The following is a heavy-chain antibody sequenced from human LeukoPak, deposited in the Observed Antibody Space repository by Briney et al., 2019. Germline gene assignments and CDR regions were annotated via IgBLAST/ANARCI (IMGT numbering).Heavy chain of an antibody. CDR3: AREGYYYDSSGYRYYFDY. CDR1: GGTFSSYA. Sequence: ASVEVSCKASGGTFSSYAISWVRQAPGQGLEWMGGIIPIFGTANYAQKFQGRVTTTADKSTSTAYMELSSLRSEDTAVYYCAREGYYYDSSGYRYYFDYWGQGTLVTVSS. J-gene: IGHJ4*02. V-gene: IGHV1-69*06. D-gene: IGHD3-22*01. CDR2: IIPIFGTA.